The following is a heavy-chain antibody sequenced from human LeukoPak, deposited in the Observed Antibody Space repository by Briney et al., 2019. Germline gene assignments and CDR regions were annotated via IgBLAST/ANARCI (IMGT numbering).Heavy chain of an antibody. CDR1: GFTFSSYG. Sequence: GGSLRLSCAASGFTFSSYGMHWVRQAPGKGLEWVAVISYDGSNKYYADSVKGRFTISRDNSKNTLYLQMNSLRAEDTAVYYCAKVLYDSSGYYYPGAFDIWAKGQWSPSLQ. CDR2: ISYDGSNK. V-gene: IGHV3-30*18. D-gene: IGHD3-22*01. CDR3: AKVLYDSSGYYYPGAFDI. J-gene: IGHJ3*02.